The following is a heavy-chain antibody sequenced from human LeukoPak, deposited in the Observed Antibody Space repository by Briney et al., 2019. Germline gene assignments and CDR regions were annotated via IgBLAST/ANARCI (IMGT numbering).Heavy chain of an antibody. CDR2: IYNSGST. CDR1: GGSVRSYY. CDR3: ARVYYSSSYDYWYFDL. Sequence: SETLSLTCTVSGGSVRSYYWSWIRQPPGKGLEWIGYIYNSGSTNYNPSLKSRVTISVDTSKNQFSLKLTSVTAADTAVYYCARVYYSSSYDYWYFDLWGRGTLVTVSS. D-gene: IGHD6-13*01. J-gene: IGHJ2*01. V-gene: IGHV4-59*02.